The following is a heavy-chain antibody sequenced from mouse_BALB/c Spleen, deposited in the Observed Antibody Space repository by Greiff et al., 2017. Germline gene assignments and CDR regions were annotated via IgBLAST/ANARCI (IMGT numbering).Heavy chain of an antibody. CDR1: GFNIKDYD. D-gene: IGHD2-1*01. CDR2: IDPENGNT. CDR3: ARGTYYGNSAWFAY. J-gene: IGHJ3*01. V-gene: IGHV14-1*02. Sequence: EVKLVESGAELVRPGALVKLSCKASGFNIKDYDMHWVKQRPEQGLEWIGWIDPENGNTIYDAKFQGKASITADTSSNTAYLQLSSLTSEDTAVYYCARGTYYGNSAWFAYWGQGTLVTVSA.